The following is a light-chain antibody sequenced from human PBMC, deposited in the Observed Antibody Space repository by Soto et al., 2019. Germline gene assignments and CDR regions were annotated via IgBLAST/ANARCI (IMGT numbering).Light chain of an antibody. CDR3: SSYAGSNNFVV. Sequence: QSVLTQPPSASGSPGQSVTISCTGTSSDVGDYNYVSWYQHHPGKAPKLMINEVSKRPSGVPDRFSGSKSGNTASLTVSGLQADDEADYYCSSYAGSNNFVVFGGGTKLTVL. CDR2: EVS. CDR1: SSDVGDYNY. J-gene: IGLJ2*01. V-gene: IGLV2-8*01.